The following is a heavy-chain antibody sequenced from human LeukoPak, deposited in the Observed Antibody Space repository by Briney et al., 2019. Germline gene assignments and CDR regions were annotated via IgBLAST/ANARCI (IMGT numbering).Heavy chain of an antibody. Sequence: GRSLRLSCAASGFTFSSYAMHWVRQAPGKGLEWVAVISYDGSNNYYADSVKGRFTISRDNSKNTLYLQMNSLRAEDTTVNYCARDKVSGSSGWYYFDYWGQGTLVTVSS. CDR2: ISYDGSNN. V-gene: IGHV3-30-3*01. CDR1: GFTFSSYA. CDR3: ARDKVSGSSGWYYFDY. J-gene: IGHJ4*02. D-gene: IGHD6-19*01.